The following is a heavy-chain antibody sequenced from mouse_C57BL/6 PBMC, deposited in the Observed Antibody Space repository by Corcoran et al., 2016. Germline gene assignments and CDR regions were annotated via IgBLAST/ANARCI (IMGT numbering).Heavy chain of an antibody. D-gene: IGHD2-4*01. CDR1: GYTFTDYY. J-gene: IGHJ2*01. CDR2: IYPGSGNT. Sequence: QVQLQQPGTDLVKPGASVKLSCKASGYTFTDYYINWVKQRTGQGLEWIARIYPGSGNTYYNEKFKGKATLTAENSSSTAYMQLSSLTSEDSAVYFGARGMITSLLDYWGQGTTLTVSS. CDR3: ARGMITSLLDY. V-gene: IGHV1-76*01.